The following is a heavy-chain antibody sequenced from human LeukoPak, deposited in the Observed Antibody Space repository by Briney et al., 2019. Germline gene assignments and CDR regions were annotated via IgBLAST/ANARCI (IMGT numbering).Heavy chain of an antibody. J-gene: IGHJ4*02. CDR1: GGSISSGSYY. CDR3: ARDGSGYSFDY. D-gene: IGHD3-22*01. CDR2: IYTSGST. V-gene: IGHV4-61*02. Sequence: SQTLPLTCTVSGGSISSGSYYWSWIRQPAGKGLEWIGRIYTSGSTNYNPSLKSRVTISVDTSKNQFSLKLSSVTAADTAVYYCARDGSGYSFDYWGQGTLVTVSS.